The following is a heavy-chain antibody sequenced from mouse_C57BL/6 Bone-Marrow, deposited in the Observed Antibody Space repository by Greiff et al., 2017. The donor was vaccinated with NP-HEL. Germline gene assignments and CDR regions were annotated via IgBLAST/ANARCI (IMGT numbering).Heavy chain of an antibody. CDR3: ARGLLL. J-gene: IGHJ3*01. D-gene: IGHD2-3*01. V-gene: IGHV5-6*01. CDR2: ISSGGSYT. CDR1: GFTFSSYG. Sequence: EVKLMESGGDLVKPGGSLKLSCAASGFTFSSYGMSWVRQTPDKRLEWVATISSGGSYTYYPDSVKGRFTISRDNAKNTLYLQMSSLKSEDTAMYYCARGLLLWGQGTLVTVSA.